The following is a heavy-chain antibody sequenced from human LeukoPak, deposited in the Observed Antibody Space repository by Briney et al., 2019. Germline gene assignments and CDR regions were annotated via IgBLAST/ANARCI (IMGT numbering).Heavy chain of an antibody. CDR3: ARRGASSGGLDY. D-gene: IGHD6-19*01. J-gene: IGHJ4*02. CDR2: ISSSSSYI. V-gene: IGHV3-21*01. CDR1: GFTFSSYS. Sequence: GGSLRLSCAASGFTFSSYSMNWVRQAPGKGLEWVSSISSSSSYIYYADSVKGRFTISRDNAKNSLYLQMNSLRAEDTAVYYCARRGASSGGLDYWGQGTLVTVSS.